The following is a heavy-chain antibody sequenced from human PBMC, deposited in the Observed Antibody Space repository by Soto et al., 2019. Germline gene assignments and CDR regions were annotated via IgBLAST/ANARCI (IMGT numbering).Heavy chain of an antibody. V-gene: IGHV3-48*01. D-gene: IGHD3-22*01. J-gene: IGHJ4*02. CDR2: ISSSSSTI. Sequence: GGSLRLSCAASGFTFSSYSMNWVRQAPGKGLEWVSYISSSSSTIYYADSVKGRFTISRDNAKNSLYLQMNSLRAEDTAVYYCARGSTFTMIVVVPSLWGQGTLVTVSS. CDR3: ARGSTFTMIVVVPSL. CDR1: GFTFSSYS.